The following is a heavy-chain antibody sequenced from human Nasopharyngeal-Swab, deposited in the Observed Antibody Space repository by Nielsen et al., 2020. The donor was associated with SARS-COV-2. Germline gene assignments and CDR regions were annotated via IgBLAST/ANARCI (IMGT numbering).Heavy chain of an antibody. J-gene: IGHJ4*02. D-gene: IGHD2-15*01. Sequence: SETLSLTCTVSGGSVSSGTYYWSWIRQPPGKGLEWIGYIYYSGSTNYNPSLKSRVTISVDTSKNQFSLKLSSVTAADTAVYYCARRHCSGGSCSTFDYWGQGTLVTVSS. CDR3: ARRHCSGGSCSTFDY. CDR2: IYYSGST. V-gene: IGHV4-61*01. CDR1: GGSVSSGTYY.